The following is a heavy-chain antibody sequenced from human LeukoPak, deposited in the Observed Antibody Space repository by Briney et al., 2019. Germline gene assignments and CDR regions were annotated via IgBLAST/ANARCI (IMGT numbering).Heavy chain of an antibody. D-gene: IGHD2-15*01. CDR1: GGTFSSYA. CDR2: IIPIFGTA. V-gene: IGHV1-69*13. J-gene: IGHJ4*02. Sequence: ASVKVSCKASGGTFSSYAISWVRQAPGQGLEWMGGIIPIFGTANYAQKFQGRVTITADESTSTAYMELSSLRSEDTAVYYCARVVARGPLNYFDYWGQGTLVTVSS. CDR3: ARVVARGPLNYFDY.